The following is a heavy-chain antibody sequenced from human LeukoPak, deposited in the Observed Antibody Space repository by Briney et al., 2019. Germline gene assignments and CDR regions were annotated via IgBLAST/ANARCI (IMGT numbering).Heavy chain of an antibody. Sequence: NPSETLSLTCTVSGGSINGHYWTWIRLSPGKGLEWIGYISDSGSTSYNPSLKGRVIMSLEASKTEFSLRLNSVTAADTAVYYCARVFRGAVTSNWFDPWGQGTLVTVSS. D-gene: IGHD4-17*01. CDR1: GGSINGHY. J-gene: IGHJ5*02. V-gene: IGHV4-59*11. CDR3: ARVFRGAVTSNWFDP. CDR2: ISDSGST.